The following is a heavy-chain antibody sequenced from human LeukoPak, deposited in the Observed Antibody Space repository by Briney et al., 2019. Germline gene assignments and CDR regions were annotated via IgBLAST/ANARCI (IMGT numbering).Heavy chain of an antibody. CDR1: GFTFSNYW. CDR2: MNQDGSGK. J-gene: IGHJ5*02. CDR3: AREERRVAGNWFDP. V-gene: IGHV3-7*01. Sequence: GGSLRLSCAASGFTFSNYWMTWVRQAPGKGLEWVANMNQDGSGKYYVDSVKGRFAISRDNAKNSLYLQMNSLRAEDTAVYYCAREERRVAGNWFDPWGQGILVTVSS.